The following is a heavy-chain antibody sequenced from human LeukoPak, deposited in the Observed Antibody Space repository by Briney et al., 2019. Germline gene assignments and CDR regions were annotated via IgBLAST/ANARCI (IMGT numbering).Heavy chain of an antibody. Sequence: GGSLRLSCAASGFTFSQNGMHWVRQAPGKGLEWMAFIEYDGSDKYFADSVEGRFTISRDNSKNMLYLQMNSLRAEDTALYYCAKDLHSSASCYWGQGALVTVSS. V-gene: IGHV3-30*02. CDR1: GFTFSQNG. CDR2: IEYDGSDK. CDR3: AKDLHSSASCY. J-gene: IGHJ4*02. D-gene: IGHD3-22*01.